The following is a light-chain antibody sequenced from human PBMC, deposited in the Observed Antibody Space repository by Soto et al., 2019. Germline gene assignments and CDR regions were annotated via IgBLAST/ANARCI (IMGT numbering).Light chain of an antibody. Sequence: QSALTQPASVSGSPGQSITISCTGTSSDVGDYKYVSWYQQHPGKAPKLMIYDVSDRPSGVSNRFSGSKSGNTASLTISGLQAEDEADYYCSSYTTSSTLVLFGGGTKLTVL. J-gene: IGLJ2*01. CDR3: SSYTTSSTLVL. CDR2: DVS. V-gene: IGLV2-14*01. CDR1: SSDVGDYKY.